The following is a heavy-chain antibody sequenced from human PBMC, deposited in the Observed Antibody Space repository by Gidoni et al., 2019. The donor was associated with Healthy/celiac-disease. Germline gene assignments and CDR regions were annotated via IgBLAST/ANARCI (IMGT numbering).Heavy chain of an antibody. CDR2: IYSGGST. D-gene: IGHD6-13*01. CDR3: AVGYSSSWYGEDYYYGMDV. Sequence: EVQLVESGGGFVQPGGSLSLSCAASGFPVRSNYMSWVRQAPGKGLEWGSVIYSGGSTYYADSVKGRFTISRDNSKNTLYLQMNSLRAEDTAVYYCAVGYSSSWYGEDYYYGMDVWGQGTTVTVSS. CDR1: GFPVRSNY. J-gene: IGHJ6*02. V-gene: IGHV3-66*01.